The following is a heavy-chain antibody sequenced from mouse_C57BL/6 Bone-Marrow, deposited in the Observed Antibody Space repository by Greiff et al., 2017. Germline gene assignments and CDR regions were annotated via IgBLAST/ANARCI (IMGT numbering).Heavy chain of an antibody. CDR1: GYTFTDYE. CDR2: IDPETGGT. D-gene: IGHD2-1*01. J-gene: IGHJ3*01. V-gene: IGHV1-15*01. CDR3: TRRSTMVQAWFAY. Sequence: QVQLQQSGAELVRPGASVTLSCKASGYTFTDYEMHWVKQTPVHGLEWIGAIDPETGGTAYNQKFKGKAILTADKSSSTAYMELRSLTSEDSAVYYCTRRSTMVQAWFAYWGQGTLVTFSA.